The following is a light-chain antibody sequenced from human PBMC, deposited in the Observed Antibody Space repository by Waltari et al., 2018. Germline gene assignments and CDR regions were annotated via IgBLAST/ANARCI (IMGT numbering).Light chain of an antibody. V-gene: IGKV1-39*01. CDR3: QQSYSTPIT. Sequence: DIQMTQSPSSLSASVGDRVTITCRASQRIISFLNWYQQKPGKAPKLLIYAASSLQSGVPSRFSGSGSGTDFTLNISSLLPEDFATYYCQQSYSTPITFGQGTRLEIK. J-gene: IGKJ5*01. CDR1: QRIISF. CDR2: AAS.